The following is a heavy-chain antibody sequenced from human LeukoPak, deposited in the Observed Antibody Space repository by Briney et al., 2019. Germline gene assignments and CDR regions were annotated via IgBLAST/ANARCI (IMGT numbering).Heavy chain of an antibody. CDR3: ARVGNGVFGYGSGSFDY. Sequence: SQTLSLTCTVSGGSISSGVYYWSWIRQPPGKGLGWIGYIFYSGSTYYNPSLKSRVTISVDTSKNQFSLKLSSVTAADTAVYYCARVGNGVFGYGSGSFDYWGQGTLVTVSS. D-gene: IGHD3-10*01. J-gene: IGHJ4*02. CDR1: GGSISSGVYY. V-gene: IGHV4-30-4*01. CDR2: IFYSGST.